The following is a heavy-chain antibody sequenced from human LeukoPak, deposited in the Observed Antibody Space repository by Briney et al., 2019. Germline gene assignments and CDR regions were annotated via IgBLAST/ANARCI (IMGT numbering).Heavy chain of an antibody. D-gene: IGHD5-18*01. Sequence: GGSLRLSCAASGFTFSSYAMSWVRKAPGKGLEWGSAISGSGGSTYYTNSVKGRFTISRDNSKNTLYLQMNSLRAEDTAVYYCAKDPSDTAMVTFDYWGQGTLVTVSS. CDR3: AKDPSDTAMVTFDY. V-gene: IGHV3-23*01. CDR2: ISGSGGST. CDR1: GFTFSSYA. J-gene: IGHJ4*02.